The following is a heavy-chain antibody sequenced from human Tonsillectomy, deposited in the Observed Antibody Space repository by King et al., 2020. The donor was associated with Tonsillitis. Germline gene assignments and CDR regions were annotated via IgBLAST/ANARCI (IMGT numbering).Heavy chain of an antibody. CDR1: GFTFSSYW. Sequence: VQLVESGGGLVQPGGSLRLSCAASGFTFSSYWMHWVRQAPGKGLVWVSRINSDGSSTSYADSVKGRFTISRDNAKNTLDLQMNSLRAEDTAVYYCAREVPIYYYYMDVWGKGTTVTVSS. CDR3: AREVPIYYYYMDV. J-gene: IGHJ6*03. D-gene: IGHD1-1*01. CDR2: INSDGSST. V-gene: IGHV3-74*01.